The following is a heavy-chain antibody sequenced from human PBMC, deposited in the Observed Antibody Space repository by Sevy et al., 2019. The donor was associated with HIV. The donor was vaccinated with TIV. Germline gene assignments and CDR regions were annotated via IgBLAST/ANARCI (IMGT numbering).Heavy chain of an antibody. V-gene: IGHV3-23*01. D-gene: IGHD6-19*01. CDR2: ISGSGGST. CDR1: GFTFSTYA. CDR3: AKEKQQWLLQVEDYFDY. Sequence: GSLRLSCAASGFTFSTYAMAWVRQAPGKGLEWVSAISGSGGSTHYADSVKGRFTISRDNSKNTLYLQMNSLRAEDTAVYYCAKEKQQWLLQVEDYFDYWGQGTLVTVSS. J-gene: IGHJ4*02.